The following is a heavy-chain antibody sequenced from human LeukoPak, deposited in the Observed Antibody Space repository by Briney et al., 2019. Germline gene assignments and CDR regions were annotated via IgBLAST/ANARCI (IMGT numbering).Heavy chain of an antibody. Sequence: GGSLRLSCAASGFTFSSYGMHWVRQAPGKGLEWVAFIRYDGSNKYYADSVRGRFTISRDNSKNTLYLQMNSLRAEDTAVYYCATHLTGEHYYYYYMDVWGKGTTVTISS. CDR3: ATHLTGEHYYYYYMDV. V-gene: IGHV3-30*02. J-gene: IGHJ6*03. D-gene: IGHD1-26*01. CDR2: IRYDGSNK. CDR1: GFTFSSYG.